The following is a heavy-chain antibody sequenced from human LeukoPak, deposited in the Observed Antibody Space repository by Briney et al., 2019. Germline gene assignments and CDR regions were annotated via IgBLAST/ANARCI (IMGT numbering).Heavy chain of an antibody. CDR2: ISGSGDNT. Sequence: GGSLRLSCATSGFTFSTYAMSWVRQAPGKGLEWVSGISGSGDNTYYADSVKGRFTISRDNSKNTLYVQMNSLRAEDTAVYYCAKGSGLLLADYFDYWGQGTLVTVS. CDR1: GFTFSTYA. J-gene: IGHJ4*02. D-gene: IGHD2/OR15-2a*01. V-gene: IGHV3-23*01. CDR3: AKGSGLLLADYFDY.